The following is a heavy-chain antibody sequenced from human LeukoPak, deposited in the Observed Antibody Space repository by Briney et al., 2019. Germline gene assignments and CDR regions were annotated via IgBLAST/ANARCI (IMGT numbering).Heavy chain of an antibody. J-gene: IGHJ4*02. V-gene: IGHV4-34*01. CDR2: INHSGST. CDR3: ATARAGHFDY. Sequence: SETLSLTCAVYGGSFSGYYWSWIRQPPGKGLEWIGEINHSGSTNYNPSLKSRVTISVDTSKNQFSLKLSSVTAADTAVYYCATARAGHFDYWGQGTLVTVSS. CDR1: GGSFSGYY.